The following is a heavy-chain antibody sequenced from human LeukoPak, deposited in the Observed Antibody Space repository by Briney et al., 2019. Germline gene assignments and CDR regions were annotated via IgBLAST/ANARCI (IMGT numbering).Heavy chain of an antibody. CDR3: ARGSRSRHSGWDFDY. V-gene: IGHV1-2*02. D-gene: IGHD6-19*01. Sequence: ASVKVSCKASGYTFTGYYMHWVRQAPGQGLEWMGWINPNSGGTNYAQKFQGRVTMTRDTSISTAYMELSRLRSDDTAVYYCARGSRSRHSGWDFDYWGQGTLVTVSS. J-gene: IGHJ4*02. CDR2: INPNSGGT. CDR1: GYTFTGYY.